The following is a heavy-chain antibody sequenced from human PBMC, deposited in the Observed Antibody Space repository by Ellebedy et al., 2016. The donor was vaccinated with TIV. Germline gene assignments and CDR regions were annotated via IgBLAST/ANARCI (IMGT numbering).Heavy chain of an antibody. D-gene: IGHD3-3*01. J-gene: IGHJ4*02. V-gene: IGHV3-53*01. CDR3: ARVRGLWSGYLFDY. CDR1: GFTVSTNY. Sequence: GESLKISXAASGFTVSTNYMSWVRQAPGKGLEWVSVIYSGGDTYYVDSVKGRFTISRDNAKNTLYLQMNSLRAEDTAVYYCARVRGLWSGYLFDYWGQGTLVTVSS. CDR2: IYSGGDT.